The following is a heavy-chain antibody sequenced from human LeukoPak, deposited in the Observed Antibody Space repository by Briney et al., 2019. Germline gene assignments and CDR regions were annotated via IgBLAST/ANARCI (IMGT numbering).Heavy chain of an antibody. V-gene: IGHV1-8*01. J-gene: IGHJ6*02. Sequence: ASAKVSCKASGYTFTSYDINWVRQATGQGLEWMGWMNPNSGNTGYAQKFQGRVTMTRNTSISTAYMELSSLRSEDTAVYYCARGSALSSSWSLYYYYYGMDVWGQGTTVTVSS. CDR1: GYTFTSYD. D-gene: IGHD6-13*01. CDR3: ARGSALSSSWSLYYYYYGMDV. CDR2: MNPNSGNT.